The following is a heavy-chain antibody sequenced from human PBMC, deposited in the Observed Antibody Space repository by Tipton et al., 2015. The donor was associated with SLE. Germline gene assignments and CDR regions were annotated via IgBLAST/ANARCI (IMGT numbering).Heavy chain of an antibody. CDR1: GGSISSYH. Sequence: TLSLTCTVSGGSISSYHWNWIRQPPGRGLEWIGYIYYTGNTNYNPSLRSRVTILLDTSNYHFSLRLSSVTAADTAVYYCARDLRSGGYYYYYMDVWGKGTTVTVSS. CDR3: ARDLRSGGYYYYYMDV. J-gene: IGHJ6*03. D-gene: IGHD1-14*01. V-gene: IGHV4-59*01. CDR2: IYYTGNT.